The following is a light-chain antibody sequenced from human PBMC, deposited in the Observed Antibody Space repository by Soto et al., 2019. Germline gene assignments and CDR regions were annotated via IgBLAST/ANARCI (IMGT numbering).Light chain of an antibody. CDR2: GTS. V-gene: IGKV3-20*01. J-gene: IGKJ1*01. CDR1: QSVNINY. CDR3: QQYDSAPRT. Sequence: EIVLTQSPGTLSLSPGERATLSCRASQSVNINYLAWYQQRPGQGPRLLMYGTSSRDTGIPDRFSGSGSGTDFPLTISRLEPEDFAVYYCQQYDSAPRTFGPGTKVEI.